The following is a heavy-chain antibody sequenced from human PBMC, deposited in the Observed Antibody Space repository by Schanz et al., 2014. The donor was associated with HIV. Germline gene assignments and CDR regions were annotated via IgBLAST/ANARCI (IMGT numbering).Heavy chain of an antibody. D-gene: IGHD6-13*01. Sequence: EVQLVESGGGLVKPGESLRLSCAGSGFTFSSYWLSWVRQAPGKGLEWVSALSGSGDSTYYADSVKGRFTVSRDNSKNMLYLQMNSLRAEDTAVYYCAREYYSRNWNWFDPWGQGTLVTVSS. V-gene: IGHV3-23*04. CDR1: GFTFSSYW. CDR2: LSGSGDST. J-gene: IGHJ5*02. CDR3: AREYYSRNWNWFDP.